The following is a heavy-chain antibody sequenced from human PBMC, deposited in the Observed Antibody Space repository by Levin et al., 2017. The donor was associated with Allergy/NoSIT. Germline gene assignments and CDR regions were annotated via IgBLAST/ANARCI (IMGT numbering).Heavy chain of an antibody. CDR2: ISAYNGNP. V-gene: IGHV1-18*01. J-gene: IGHJ4*02. CDR3: ARWGYRGYLGHDY. CDR1: GYSFTTYG. D-gene: IGHD5-12*01. Sequence: GESLKISCKASGYSFTTYGISWVRQAPGQGLEWMGWISAYNGNPNYEQSLQGRVTMTRDTSTSTAYMELRSLRSDDTAVYYCARWGYRGYLGHDYWGQGTLVTVSS.